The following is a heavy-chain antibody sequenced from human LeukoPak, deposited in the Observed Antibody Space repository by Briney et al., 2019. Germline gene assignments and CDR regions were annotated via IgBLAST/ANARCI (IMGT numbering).Heavy chain of an antibody. CDR3: ARGSRYSSGWYEDY. CDR2: IYHSGST. Sequence: SETLSLTCTVSGGSVSSGSYYWSWIRQPPGKGLEWIGYIYHSGSTNYNPSLKSRVTISVDTSKNQFSLKLSSVTAADTAVYYCARGSRYSSGWYEDYWGQGTLVTVSS. CDR1: GGSVSSGSYY. V-gene: IGHV4-61*01. J-gene: IGHJ4*02. D-gene: IGHD6-19*01.